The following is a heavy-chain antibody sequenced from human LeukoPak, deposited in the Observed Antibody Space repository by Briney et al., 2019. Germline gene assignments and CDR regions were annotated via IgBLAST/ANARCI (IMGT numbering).Heavy chain of an antibody. CDR1: GFTFSDNY. CDR3: ARDGSIAAHPRSIWFDP. D-gene: IGHD6-6*01. Sequence: PGGSLRLSCAAAGFTFSDNYMTWIRQAPGKGLEWVSYITKSGDTSYADSVKGRFTISRDNAKNSLYLQMNSLRVEATGVYYCARDGSIAAHPRSIWFDPWGQGTLVTVSS. CDR2: ITKSGDT. J-gene: IGHJ5*02. V-gene: IGHV3-11*04.